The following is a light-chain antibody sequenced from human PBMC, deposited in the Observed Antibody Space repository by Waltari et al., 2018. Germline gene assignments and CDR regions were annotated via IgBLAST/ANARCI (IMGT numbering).Light chain of an antibody. CDR1: SSAVGGYPY. Sequence: QSALTQPRSVSGSPGQSVTISCTGTSSAVGGYPYLPWYQQHPGKTPKLIIYHVTERPSGVPDRFSGSKSGNTASLTISGLQVEDEADYYCCSFGGTHTYVFGTGTTVTVL. CDR3: CSFGGTHTYV. V-gene: IGLV2-11*01. J-gene: IGLJ1*01. CDR2: HVT.